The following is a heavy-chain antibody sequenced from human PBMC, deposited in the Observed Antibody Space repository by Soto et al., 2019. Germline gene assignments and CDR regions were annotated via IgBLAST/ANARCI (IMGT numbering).Heavy chain of an antibody. CDR3: ARTTAVPNTLRSRYYFDY. CDR2: VYYSGTT. Sequence: QVQLQESGPGLLKPSETLSLTCSVSGGSVNNRTYYWXWIXQPPGKRLEWIGYVYYSGTTNYNPSLKSRVSISVDTSKNQFSLSLSSVTAADTALYYCARTTAVPNTLRSRYYFDYWGQGTLVTVSS. J-gene: IGHJ4*02. D-gene: IGHD4-17*01. V-gene: IGHV4-61*01. CDR1: GGSVNNRTYY.